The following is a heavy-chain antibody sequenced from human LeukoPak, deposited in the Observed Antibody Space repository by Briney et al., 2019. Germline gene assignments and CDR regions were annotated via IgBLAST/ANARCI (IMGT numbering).Heavy chain of an antibody. CDR1: GFAFSSSE. CDR3: ATVGRSSRPGY. Sequence: GGSLRLSCVASGFAFSSSEMNWVRQAPGKGLEWVSYITTGGGTTYYADSVKGRFTISRDNAKNSLYLQMSSLRAEDTATYYCATVGRSSRPGYWGQGVLVTVSS. CDR2: ITTGGGTT. D-gene: IGHD3-10*01. V-gene: IGHV3-48*03. J-gene: IGHJ4*02.